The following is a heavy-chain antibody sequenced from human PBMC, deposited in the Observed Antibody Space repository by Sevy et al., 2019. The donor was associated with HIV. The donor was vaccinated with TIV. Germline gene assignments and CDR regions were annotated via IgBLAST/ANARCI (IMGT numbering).Heavy chain of an antibody. CDR1: GFTFSSYG. Sequence: GGSLRLSCAASGFTFSSYGMHWVRQAPGKGLEWVAVIWYDGSNKYYADSVKGRFTISRDNSKNTLYLQMNSLRAEGTAVYYCARDFGAYDSSGYSPSRGFDPWGQGTLVTVSS. J-gene: IGHJ5*02. CDR2: IWYDGSNK. CDR3: ARDFGAYDSSGYSPSRGFDP. V-gene: IGHV3-33*01. D-gene: IGHD3-22*01.